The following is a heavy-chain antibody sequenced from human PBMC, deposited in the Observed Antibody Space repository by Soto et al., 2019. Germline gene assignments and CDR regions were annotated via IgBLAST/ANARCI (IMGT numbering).Heavy chain of an antibody. V-gene: IGHV3-30*18. J-gene: IGHJ4*02. CDR3: AKKISRGYSYGIDY. CDR2: ISYDGSNK. D-gene: IGHD5-18*01. Sequence: LRLSCAASGFTFSSYGMHWVRQAPGKGLEWVAVISYDGSNKYYADSVKGRFTISRDNSKNTLYLQMNSLRAEDTAVYYCAKKISRGYSYGIDYWGQGTLVTVSS. CDR1: GFTFSSYG.